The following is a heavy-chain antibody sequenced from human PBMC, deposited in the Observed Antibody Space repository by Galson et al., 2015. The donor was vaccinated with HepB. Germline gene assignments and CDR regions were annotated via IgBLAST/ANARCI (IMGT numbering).Heavy chain of an antibody. CDR1: GFTFSSYG. V-gene: IGHV3-33*01. J-gene: IGHJ6*02. Sequence: SLRLSCAASGFTFSSYGMHRVRQAPGKGLEWVAVIWYDGSNKYYADSVKGRFTISRDNSKNTLYLQMNSLRAEDTAVYYCARDEPLRDTTNYYYGMDVWGQGTTVTVSS. CDR3: ARDEPLRDTTNYYYGMDV. D-gene: IGHD4-17*01. CDR2: IWYDGSNK.